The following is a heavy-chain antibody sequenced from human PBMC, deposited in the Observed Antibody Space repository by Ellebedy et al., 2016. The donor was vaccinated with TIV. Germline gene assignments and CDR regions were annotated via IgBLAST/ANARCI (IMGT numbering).Heavy chain of an antibody. CDR2: VSYDGNTK. CDR3: PYSSGWYEFDD. V-gene: IGHV3-30*04. CDR1: GFTFSHYA. J-gene: IGHJ4*02. D-gene: IGHD6-19*01. Sequence: PGGSLRLSCAASGFTFSHYAMHWVRQAPGKGLEWVAEVSYDGNTKYYTDSVKDRFTISRDTSKNTLYLKMNSLRAEDTAVYYGPYSSGWYEFDDWGQGTLVTVSS.